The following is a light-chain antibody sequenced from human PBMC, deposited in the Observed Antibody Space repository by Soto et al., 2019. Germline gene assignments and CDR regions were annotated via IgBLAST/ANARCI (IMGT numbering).Light chain of an antibody. V-gene: IGKV1-13*02. CDR2: AAS. J-gene: IGKJ5*01. Sequence: AIQLTQSPSSLSASVGDRVTITCRASQDITSALAWYQQKPGKAPNLLIYAASSLKSGVPSRFSGCGSGTDFTLTISSLQPEDFATYYCQQFNSYVITFGQGTRLETK. CDR3: QQFNSYVIT. CDR1: QDITSA.